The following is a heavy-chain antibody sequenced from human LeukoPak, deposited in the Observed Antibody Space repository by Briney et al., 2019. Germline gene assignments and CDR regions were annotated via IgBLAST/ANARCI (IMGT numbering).Heavy chain of an antibody. J-gene: IGHJ6*02. CDR1: GYTFTGYY. CDR2: INPNSGGT. Sequence: GASVKVSCKASGYTFTGYYMHWVRQAPGRGLEWMGWINPNSGGTNYAQKFQGRVTMTRDTSISTAYMELSRLRSDDTAVYYCARDRPGYHGMDVWGQGTTVTVSS. CDR3: ARDRPGYHGMDV. V-gene: IGHV1-2*02. D-gene: IGHD1-14*01.